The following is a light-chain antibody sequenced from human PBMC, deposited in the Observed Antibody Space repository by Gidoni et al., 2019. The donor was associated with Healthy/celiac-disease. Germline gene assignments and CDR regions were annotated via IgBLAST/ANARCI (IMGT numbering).Light chain of an antibody. CDR1: QSISSW. CDR2: KAS. CDR3: QQYNSYSYS. J-gene: IGKJ2*03. Sequence: DLQMTPSPSTLSASVGDRVTITCRASQSISSWLDWYQQKPGKAPKLLIYKASSLESGVPSRFSGSGSGTEFTLTISSLQPDDLATYYCQQYNSYSYSFGEGTKLEIK. V-gene: IGKV1-5*03.